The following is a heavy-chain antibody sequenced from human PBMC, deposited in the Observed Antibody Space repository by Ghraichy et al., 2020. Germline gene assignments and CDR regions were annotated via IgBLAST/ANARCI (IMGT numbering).Heavy chain of an antibody. D-gene: IGHD2-15*01. V-gene: IGHV3-7*01. CDR3: TRDPGWYYGMAV. Sequence: GGSLRLSCAASGFTSKRYWMNWVRQAPGKGLEWVANIKLDGSEKYYVDSVRGRFTISRDNANNSLYLQMSSLRAEDTAVYYCTRDPGWYYGMAVWGQGTTVTVSS. CDR2: IKLDGSEK. J-gene: IGHJ6*02. CDR1: GFTSKRYW.